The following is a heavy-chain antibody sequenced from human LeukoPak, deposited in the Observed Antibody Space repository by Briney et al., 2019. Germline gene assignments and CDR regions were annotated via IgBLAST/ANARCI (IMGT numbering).Heavy chain of an antibody. Sequence: PGGSLRLSCAASGFTFDDYAMHWVRQAPGKGLEWVSGISWNSGSIGYADSVKGRFTISRDNAKNSLYLQMNSLRAEDMALYYCAKASSYYYMDVWGKGTTVTISS. CDR2: ISWNSGSI. V-gene: IGHV3-9*03. CDR1: GFTFDDYA. CDR3: AKASSYYYMDV. J-gene: IGHJ6*03.